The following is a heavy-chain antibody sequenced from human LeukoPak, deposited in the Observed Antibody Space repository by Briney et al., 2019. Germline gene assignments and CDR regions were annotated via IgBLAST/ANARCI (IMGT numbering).Heavy chain of an antibody. Sequence: GGSLRLSCAASGFTFSSYGMHWVRQAPGKGLEWVAVISYDGSNKYYADSVKGRFTISRDNSKNTLYLQMNSLRAEDTAVYYCAKRKLLFGSSWSIDYWGQGTLVTVSS. CDR1: GFTFSSYG. CDR3: AKRKLLFGSSWSIDY. V-gene: IGHV3-30*18. CDR2: ISYDGSNK. J-gene: IGHJ4*02. D-gene: IGHD6-13*01.